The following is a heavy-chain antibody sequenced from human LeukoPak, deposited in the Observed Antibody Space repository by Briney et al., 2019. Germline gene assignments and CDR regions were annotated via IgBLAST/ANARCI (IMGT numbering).Heavy chain of an antibody. CDR2: ISSSSSYI. Sequence: GGSLRLSCAASGFTFSSYSMNWVRQAPGKGLEWVSSISSSSSYIYYADPVKGRFTISRDNAKNTLNLQMNSLRAEDTAVYYCARDLGQYYDTSDNWFDPWGQGTLVTVSS. CDR3: ARDLGQYYDTSDNWFDP. CDR1: GFTFSSYS. J-gene: IGHJ5*02. D-gene: IGHD3-22*01. V-gene: IGHV3-21*01.